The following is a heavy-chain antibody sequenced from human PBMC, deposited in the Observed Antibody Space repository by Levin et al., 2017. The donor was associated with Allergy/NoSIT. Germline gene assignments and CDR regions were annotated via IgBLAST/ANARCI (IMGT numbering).Heavy chain of an antibody. D-gene: IGHD3-22*01. J-gene: IGHJ4*02. CDR1: GGSISSGGYS. CDR2: IYHSGST. CDR3: ARGGTHIKYYYDSSGYYFDY. Sequence: SETLSLTCAVSGGSISSGGYSWSWIRQPPGKGLEWIGYIYHSGSTYYNPSLKSRVTISVDRSKNQFSLKLSSVTAADTAVYYCARGGTHIKYYYDSSGYYFDYWGQGTLVTVSS. V-gene: IGHV4-30-2*01.